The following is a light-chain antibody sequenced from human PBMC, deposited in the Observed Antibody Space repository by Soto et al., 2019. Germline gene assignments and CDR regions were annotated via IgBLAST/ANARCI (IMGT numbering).Light chain of an antibody. Sequence: DIVMTQSPDSLAVSLGERATINCKSSQSVLYSSNNKNYLAWYQQKPGQPPKLLIYWASTRESGVPDRFSGSGSGTDFTLTNRSLQDEDVAVYYCQQYYSTRTFGQGTKVEIK. CDR3: QQYYSTRT. V-gene: IGKV4-1*01. CDR2: WAS. J-gene: IGKJ1*01. CDR1: QSVLYSSNNKNY.